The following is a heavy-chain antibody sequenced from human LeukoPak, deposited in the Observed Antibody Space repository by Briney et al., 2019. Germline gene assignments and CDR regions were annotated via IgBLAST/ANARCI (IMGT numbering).Heavy chain of an antibody. CDR3: AKNLDFAEY. CDR1: RFTFSSYA. CDR2: ISGGGGGT. D-gene: IGHD3-3*01. Sequence: GGSLRLSCAASRFTFSSYAMSWVRQAPGKGLEWVSSISGGGGGTYYADSVKGRFTISRDNSKNTLSLQMNSLRAEDTAVYYCAKNLDFAEYWGQGTLVTVSS. J-gene: IGHJ4*02. V-gene: IGHV3-23*01.